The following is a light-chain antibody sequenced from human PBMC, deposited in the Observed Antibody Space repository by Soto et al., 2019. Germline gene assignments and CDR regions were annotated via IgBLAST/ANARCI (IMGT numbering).Light chain of an antibody. Sequence: DIQMTQSPSSLSASVGDRVTITCRASQSISNWLAWYQQKPGKAPKVLIHDASTLESGVPSRFSGSGSGTEFTLTISSLSYDAVARYFCQMHTGPCGQGTELDIK. CDR1: QSISNW. V-gene: IGKV1-5*01. CDR3: QMHTGP. J-gene: IGKJ2*01. CDR2: DAS.